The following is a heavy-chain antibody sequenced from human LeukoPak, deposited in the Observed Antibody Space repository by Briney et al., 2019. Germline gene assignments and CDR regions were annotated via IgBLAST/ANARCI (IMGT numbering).Heavy chain of an antibody. Sequence: ASVKVSCKASGYTFTGYYMHWVRQAPGQGLEWMGWINPNSGGISYAQKFQGRVTMTRDTSISTAYMELSRLGSDDTAVYYCARDWSSSWYTYYYYYYMDVWGKGTTVTVSS. J-gene: IGHJ6*03. V-gene: IGHV1-2*02. D-gene: IGHD6-13*01. CDR2: INPNSGGI. CDR1: GYTFTGYY. CDR3: ARDWSSSWYTYYYYYYMDV.